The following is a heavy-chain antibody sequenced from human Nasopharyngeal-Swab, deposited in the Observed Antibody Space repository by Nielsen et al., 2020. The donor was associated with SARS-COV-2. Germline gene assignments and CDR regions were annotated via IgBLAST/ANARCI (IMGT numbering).Heavy chain of an antibody. CDR3: AKGLPPSYYYDTSGYYPDY. CDR2: MSYDGSDK. D-gene: IGHD3-22*01. J-gene: IGHJ4*02. V-gene: IGHV3-30*18. Sequence: GESLKISCAASGFAFSVYGMHWVRPAPGKGLEWVAVMSYDGSDKYYADSVKGRFTISRDNSKNTLYLQMNRLRVEDTAMYYCAKGLPPSYYYDTSGYYPDYWGQGTLVTVSS. CDR1: GFAFSVYG.